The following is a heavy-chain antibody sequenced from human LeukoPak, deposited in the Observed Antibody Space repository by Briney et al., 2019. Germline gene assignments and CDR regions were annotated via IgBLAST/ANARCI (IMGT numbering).Heavy chain of an antibody. CDR3: ARDHAMAVAGFIDY. V-gene: IGHV3-7*01. Sequence: GGSLRLSCAASGFTFSWYWMTWVRHAPGKGLEWLANIKEDGSDKYYVDSVEGRFTISRDNAKNSLYLQMNSLRAEDTAVYYCARDHAMAVAGFIDYWGRGTLVTVSS. D-gene: IGHD6-19*01. CDR1: GFTFSWYW. J-gene: IGHJ4*02. CDR2: IKEDGSDK.